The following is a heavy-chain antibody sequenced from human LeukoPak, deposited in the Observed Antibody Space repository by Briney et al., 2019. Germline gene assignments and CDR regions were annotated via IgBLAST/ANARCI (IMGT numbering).Heavy chain of an antibody. D-gene: IGHD1-26*01. CDR1: RYTFTTYY. CDR3: ARSGRGTYYYFDL. J-gene: IGHJ4*02. V-gene: IGHV1-18*04. CDR2: ISGYNGNT. Sequence: GSVKVSCKASRYTFTTYYIHWVRQAPGQGLEWMGWISGYNGNTNYAQKFQGRVSMTADTSTSTAYMELRSLRSDDTAVYYCARSGRGTYYYFDLWGQGTLVTVSS.